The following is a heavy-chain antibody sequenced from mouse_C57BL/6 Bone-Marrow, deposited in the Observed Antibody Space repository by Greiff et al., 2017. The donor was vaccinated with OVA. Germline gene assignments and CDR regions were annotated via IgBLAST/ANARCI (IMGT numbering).Heavy chain of an antibody. CDR2: INPNYGTT. D-gene: IGHD1-1*01. V-gene: IGHV1-39*01. CDR3: AREGALSLPPLDFDY. Sequence: EVQLQQSGPELVKPGASVKISCKASGYSFTDYNMNWVKQSNGKSLEWIGVINPNYGTTSYNQKFKGKATLTVDQSSSTAYMQLNSLTSEYSAVYYCAREGALSLPPLDFDYWGQGTTLTVSS. CDR1: GYSFTDYN. J-gene: IGHJ2*01.